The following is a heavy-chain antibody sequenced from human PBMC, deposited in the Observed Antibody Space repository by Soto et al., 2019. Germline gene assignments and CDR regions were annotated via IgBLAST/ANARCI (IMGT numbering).Heavy chain of an antibody. V-gene: IGHV4-30-4*01. Sequence: PSETLSLTCTVSGGSISSSSYYWSWIRQPPGKGLEWIGYIYYSGSTYYNPSLKSRVTISVDTSKNQFSLKLSSVTAADTAVYYCAREAIAAAAADYWGQGTLVTVSS. CDR3: AREAIAAAAADY. CDR1: GGSISSSSYY. D-gene: IGHD6-13*01. J-gene: IGHJ4*02. CDR2: IYYSGST.